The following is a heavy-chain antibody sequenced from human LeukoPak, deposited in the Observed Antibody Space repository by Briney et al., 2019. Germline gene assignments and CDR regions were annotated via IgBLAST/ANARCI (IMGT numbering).Heavy chain of an antibody. CDR1: GYTLTELS. Sequence: ASVKVSCKVSGYTLTELSMHGVRQAPGKGLEWMGGFDPEDGETIYAQKFQGRVTMTEDTSTDTAYMELSSLRSEDTAVYYCATASGGYDYVPDYWGQGTLVTVSS. V-gene: IGHV1-24*01. CDR2: FDPEDGET. J-gene: IGHJ4*02. CDR3: ATASGGYDYVPDY. D-gene: IGHD5-12*01.